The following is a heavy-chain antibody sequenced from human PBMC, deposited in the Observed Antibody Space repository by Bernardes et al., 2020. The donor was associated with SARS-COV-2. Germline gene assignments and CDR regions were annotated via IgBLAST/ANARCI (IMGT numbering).Heavy chain of an antibody. V-gene: IGHV1-24*01. D-gene: IGHD3-3*01. J-gene: IGHJ4*02. CDR3: AGLITLFGVITGFFDR. Sequence: ASVKVSCKVSGYTLTELPIHWVRQAPGNGLEWMGGFDSEDGQTIYAQKFQGRVTMIEDTSTDTAYMELNSLRSENTAVYFCAGLITLFGVITGFFDRWGQGTLVTVSS. CDR1: GYTLTELP. CDR2: FDSEDGQT.